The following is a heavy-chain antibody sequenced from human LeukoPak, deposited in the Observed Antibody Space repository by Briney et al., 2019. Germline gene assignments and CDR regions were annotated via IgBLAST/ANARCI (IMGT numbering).Heavy chain of an antibody. CDR2: IIPIFGTA. J-gene: IGHJ6*03. Sequence: SVKLSCKVSGGTFSSYATSWVRQAPGQGLEWMGGIIPIFGTANYAQKFQGRVTITADEATSTAYMELSSLRSEDTAVYYCARDRGYSSGYYYMDVWGKGTTVTISS. CDR3: ARDRGYSSGYYYMDV. D-gene: IGHD5-18*01. CDR1: GGTFSSYA. V-gene: IGHV1-69*13.